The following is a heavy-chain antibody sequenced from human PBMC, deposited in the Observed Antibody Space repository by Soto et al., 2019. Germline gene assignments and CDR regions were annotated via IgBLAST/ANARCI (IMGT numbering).Heavy chain of an antibody. Sequence: PGGSLRLSCAAAGFTFRSYAMSWVRLAPGKGLEWVSAISGSGGSTYYADSVKGRFTISRDNSKNTLYLQMNSLRAEDTAVYYCAKNPPLGYYDILTGYYEPNYFDYWGQGTLVTVSS. V-gene: IGHV3-23*01. CDR3: AKNPPLGYYDILTGYYEPNYFDY. J-gene: IGHJ4*02. CDR1: GFTFRSYA. CDR2: ISGSGGST. D-gene: IGHD3-9*01.